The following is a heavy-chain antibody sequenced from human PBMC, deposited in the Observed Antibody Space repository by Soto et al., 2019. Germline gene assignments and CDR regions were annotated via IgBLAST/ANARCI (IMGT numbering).Heavy chain of an antibody. Sequence: PGGSLRLSCAASGFTFSSYGMHWVRQAPGKGLEWVSYISSSSSTIYYADSVKGRFTISRDNAKNSLYLQMNSLRAEDTAVYYCARDSGYSYGPLDYWGQGTLVTVSS. CDR2: ISSSSSTI. J-gene: IGHJ4*02. V-gene: IGHV3-48*01. D-gene: IGHD5-18*01. CDR1: GFTFSSYG. CDR3: ARDSGYSYGPLDY.